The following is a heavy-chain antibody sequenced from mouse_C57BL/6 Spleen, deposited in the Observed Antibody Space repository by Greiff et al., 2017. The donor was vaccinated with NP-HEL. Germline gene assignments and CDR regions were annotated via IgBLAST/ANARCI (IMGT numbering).Heavy chain of an antibody. CDR3: AREGDYAFDY. D-gene: IGHD2-4*01. V-gene: IGHV5-4*01. Sequence: EVQGVESGGGLVKPGGSLKLSCAASGFTFSSYAMSWVRQTPEKRLEWVATISDGGSYTYYPDNVKGRFTISRDNAKNNLYLQMSHLTSEDTAMYYCAREGDYAFDYWGQGTTLTVSS. CDR2: ISDGGSYT. CDR1: GFTFSSYA. J-gene: IGHJ2*01.